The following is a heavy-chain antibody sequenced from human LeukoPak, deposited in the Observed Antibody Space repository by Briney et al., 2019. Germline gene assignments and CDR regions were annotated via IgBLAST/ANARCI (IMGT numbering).Heavy chain of an antibody. J-gene: IGHJ4*02. V-gene: IGHV1-18*01. CDR1: SYTFTSSG. CDR2: VSAYNGNT. D-gene: IGHD3-10*01. CDR3: ARYYYGSGSYYNFDY. Sequence: ASVKVSCKASSYTFTSSGISWVRQGPGQRLEWRGWVSAYNGNTNYAQKLQGRVTMTTDTSTSTAYMELRSLRSDDTAVYYCARYYYGSGSYYNFDYWGQGTLVTVSS.